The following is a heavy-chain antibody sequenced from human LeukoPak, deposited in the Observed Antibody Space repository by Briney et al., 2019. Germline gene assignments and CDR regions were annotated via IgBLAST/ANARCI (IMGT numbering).Heavy chain of an antibody. V-gene: IGHV4-34*01. Sequence: SETLSLTCAVYGGSFSGYYWSWIRQPPGKGLEWIGEINHSGSTNYNPSLKSRVTISVDTSKNQFSLKLSSVTAADTAVYYCARCSGYSYGYYYYGMDVRGKGTTVTVSS. CDR1: GGSFSGYY. CDR2: INHSGST. D-gene: IGHD5-18*01. CDR3: ARCSGYSYGYYYYGMDV. J-gene: IGHJ6*04.